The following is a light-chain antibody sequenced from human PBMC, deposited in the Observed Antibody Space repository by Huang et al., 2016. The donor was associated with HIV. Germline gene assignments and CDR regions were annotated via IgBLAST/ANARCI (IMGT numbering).Light chain of an antibody. J-gene: IGKJ2*01. Sequence: EVVMTQSPATLSVSPGERATLSCRASQNINSNLAWYQQKPGQTPRLLIYGASTRATCIPARCSGSGSGTEFTLTISSLQSEDFAVYYCQQYNNWPPVTFGQGTKLEIK. CDR2: GAS. CDR1: QNINSN. V-gene: IGKV3-15*01. CDR3: QQYNNWPPVT.